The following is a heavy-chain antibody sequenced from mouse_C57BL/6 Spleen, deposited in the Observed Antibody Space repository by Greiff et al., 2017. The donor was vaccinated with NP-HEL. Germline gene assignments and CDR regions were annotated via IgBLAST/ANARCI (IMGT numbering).Heavy chain of an antibody. CDR1: GFTFSDYG. CDR2: ISSGSSTI. J-gene: IGHJ3*01. D-gene: IGHD2-1*01. CDR3: ARTPIYYGNGLFAY. Sequence: EVQRVESGGGLVKPGGSLKLSCAASGFTFSDYGMHWVRQAPEKGLEWVAYISSGSSTIYYADTVKGRFTISRDNAKNTLFLQMTSLRSEDTAMYYCARTPIYYGNGLFAYWGQGTLVTVSA. V-gene: IGHV5-17*01.